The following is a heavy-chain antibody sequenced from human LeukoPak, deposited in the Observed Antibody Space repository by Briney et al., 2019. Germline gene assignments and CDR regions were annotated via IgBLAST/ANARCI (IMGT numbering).Heavy chain of an antibody. Sequence: QTGGSLRLSCAASGFTFSSYGMHWVRQAPGKGLEWVAVISYDGSNKYYADSVKGRFTISRDNSKNTLYLQMNSLRAEDTAVYYCARDPYYYDSSAPVSQIIWGQGTMVTVSS. CDR2: ISYDGSNK. V-gene: IGHV3-30*03. CDR1: GFTFSSYG. D-gene: IGHD3-22*01. J-gene: IGHJ3*02. CDR3: ARDPYYYDSSAPVSQII.